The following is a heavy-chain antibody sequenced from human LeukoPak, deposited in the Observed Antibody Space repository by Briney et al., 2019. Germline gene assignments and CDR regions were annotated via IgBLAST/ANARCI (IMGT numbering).Heavy chain of an antibody. CDR3: AKVTGGDMITYGGLDY. Sequence: GGSLRLSCAASGFTFSSYAMSWVRQAPGKGLEWVSAISGNGDITYYTDSVEGRFTISRDNSKNTLYLQTNSLRAEDTAVYYCAKVTGGDMITYGGLDYWGQGTLVTVSS. D-gene: IGHD3-16*01. CDR1: GFTFSSYA. J-gene: IGHJ4*02. CDR2: ISGNGDIT. V-gene: IGHV3-23*01.